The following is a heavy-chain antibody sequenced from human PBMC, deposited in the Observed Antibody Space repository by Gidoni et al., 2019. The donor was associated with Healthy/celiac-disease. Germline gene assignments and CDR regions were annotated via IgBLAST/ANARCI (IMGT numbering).Heavy chain of an antibody. CDR2: IRSKANSYAT. V-gene: IGHV3-73*01. Sequence: EVQLVESGGGLVQPGGSLKLSCAASGFTFSGSAMHWVRQASGKGLEWVGRIRSKANSYATAYAASVKGRFTISRDDSKNTAYLQMNSLKTEDTAVYYCTRTDPAVYYYYGMDVWGQGTTVTVSS. D-gene: IGHD4-17*01. CDR1: GFTFSGSA. CDR3: TRTDPAVYYYYGMDV. J-gene: IGHJ6*02.